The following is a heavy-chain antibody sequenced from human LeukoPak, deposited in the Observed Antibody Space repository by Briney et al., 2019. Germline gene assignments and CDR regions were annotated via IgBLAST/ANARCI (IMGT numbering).Heavy chain of an antibody. D-gene: IGHD6-19*01. CDR3: VRDKNLNIAVAGSALDY. J-gene: IGHJ4*02. Sequence: PGTSLRLSCEASGFPFRDYPIHWVRQTPGRGLEWVAVIADDGTNYYDADSVKGRFIISRDNSKNTLYMQMNSLRVEDTAVYHCVRDKNLNIAVAGSALDYWGQGTLVTVSS. CDR2: IADDGTNY. CDR1: GFPFRDYP. V-gene: IGHV3-30-3*01.